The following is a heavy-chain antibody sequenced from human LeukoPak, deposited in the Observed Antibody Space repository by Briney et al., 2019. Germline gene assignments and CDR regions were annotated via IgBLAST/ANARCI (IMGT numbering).Heavy chain of an antibody. CDR3: ARAVMVRGVTFDY. CDR1: GGSISSYY. CDR2: IYYSGST. D-gene: IGHD3-10*01. Sequence: SETLSLTCTVSGGSISSYYWSWIRQPPGKGLEWIGYIYYSGSTNYNPSLKSRVTISVDTSKNQFSLKLSSVTAADTAVYYCARAVMVRGVTFDYWGQGTLVAVSS. V-gene: IGHV4-59*01. J-gene: IGHJ4*02.